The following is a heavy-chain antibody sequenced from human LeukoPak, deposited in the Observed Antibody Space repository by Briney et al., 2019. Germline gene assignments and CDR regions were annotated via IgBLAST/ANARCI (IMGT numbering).Heavy chain of an antibody. V-gene: IGHV3-48*02. CDR2: ISGGSSIM. CDR3: ARGPDGSGTNAFDV. D-gene: IGHD3-10*01. CDR1: GFTFSSYS. J-gene: IGHJ3*01. Sequence: PGGSLRLSCAASGFTFSSYSMNWVRQAPGKGLEWVSYISGGSSIMYYADSVKGRFTISRDNAKNSLYLQMNSLRDADTAVYCCARGPDGSGTNAFDVWGQGTMVTVSS.